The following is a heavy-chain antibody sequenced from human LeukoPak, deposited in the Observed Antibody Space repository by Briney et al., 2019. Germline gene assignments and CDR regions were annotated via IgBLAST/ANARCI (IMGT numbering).Heavy chain of an antibody. V-gene: IGHV4-59*01. CDR3: ARVGSDDYGDYYFDY. J-gene: IGHJ4*02. Sequence: SVTLSLTCTVSGGSISSYYWSWIRQPPGKGLEWIGYIYYSGSTNYNPSLKSRVTISVDTSKNQFSLKLSSVTAADTAVYYCARVGSDDYGDYYFDYWGQGTLVTVSS. D-gene: IGHD4-17*01. CDR1: GGSISSYY. CDR2: IYYSGST.